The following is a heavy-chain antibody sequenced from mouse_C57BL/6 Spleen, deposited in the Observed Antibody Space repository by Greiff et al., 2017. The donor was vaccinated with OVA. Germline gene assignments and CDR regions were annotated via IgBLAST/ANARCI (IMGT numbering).Heavy chain of an antibody. CDR2: INSNNGGT. CDR1: GYTFTDYY. Sequence: EVQLQQSGPELVKPGASVKISCKASGYTFTDYYMNWVKQSHGKSLEWIGDINSNNGGTSYNQKFKGKATLTVDKSSSTAYMELRSLTSEDSAVYYCARVGSSPFAYWGQGTLVTVSA. J-gene: IGHJ3*01. CDR3: ARVGSSPFAY. V-gene: IGHV1-26*01. D-gene: IGHD1-1*01.